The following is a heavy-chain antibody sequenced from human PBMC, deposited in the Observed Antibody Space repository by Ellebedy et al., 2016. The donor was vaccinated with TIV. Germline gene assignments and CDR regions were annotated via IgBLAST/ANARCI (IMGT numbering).Heavy chain of an antibody. D-gene: IGHD4-17*01. CDR3: ARTSGDYENEFDP. Sequence: SETLSLXCTVSGGSISSGGYYWSWIRQHPGKGLEWIGYIYYSGSTYYNPSLKSRVTISVDTSKNQFSLKLSSVTAADTAVYYCARTSGDYENEFDPWGQGTLVTVSS. CDR2: IYYSGST. J-gene: IGHJ5*02. CDR1: GGSISSGGYY. V-gene: IGHV4-31*03.